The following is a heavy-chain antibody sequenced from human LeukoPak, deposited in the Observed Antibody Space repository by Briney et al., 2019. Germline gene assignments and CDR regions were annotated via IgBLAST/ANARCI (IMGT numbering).Heavy chain of an antibody. CDR3: AKLSCCDSSGFSFLVRD. CDR2: ISGSGGST. Sequence: GGSLRLSCAASGFTFSSYAMSWVRQAPGKGLEWVSAISGSGGSTYYADSVKGRFTISRDNSKNTLYLQMNSLRAEDTAVYYCAKLSCCDSSGFSFLVRDWGQGTLVTVSS. D-gene: IGHD3-22*01. CDR1: GFTFSSYA. V-gene: IGHV3-23*01. J-gene: IGHJ4*02.